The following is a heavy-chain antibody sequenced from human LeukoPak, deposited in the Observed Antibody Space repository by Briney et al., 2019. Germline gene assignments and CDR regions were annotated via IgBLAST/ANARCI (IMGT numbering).Heavy chain of an antibody. J-gene: IGHJ4*02. D-gene: IGHD1-1*01. CDR1: GSPFRNLW. CDR3: TTSLYSYNDD. CDR2: IKSKNDGATT. Sequence: GGALRLSCAASGSPFRNLWMTWVRQAPGKGLEWGGRIKSKNDGATTDYAAPVKGRFTISRDDSQNRVFLQMGSLRSDDTAIYYCTTSLYSYNDDWGQGTLVTVSS. V-gene: IGHV3-15*01.